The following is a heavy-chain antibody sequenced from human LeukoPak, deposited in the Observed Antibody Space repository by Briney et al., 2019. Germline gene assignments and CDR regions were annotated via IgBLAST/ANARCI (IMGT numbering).Heavy chain of an antibody. CDR1: GFTFSSYG. V-gene: IGHV3-33*06. CDR2: IWYDGSNK. D-gene: IGHD2-2*01. J-gene: IGHJ4*02. CDR3: AKDGDIVVVPAASYYFDY. Sequence: GGPLRLSCAASGFTFSSYGMHGLRQAPGKGLEGGAVIWYDGSNKYYADSVKGRFTISSDNSKNTLYLQMNSLRAEDTAVYYCAKDGDIVVVPAASYYFDYWGQGTLVTVSS.